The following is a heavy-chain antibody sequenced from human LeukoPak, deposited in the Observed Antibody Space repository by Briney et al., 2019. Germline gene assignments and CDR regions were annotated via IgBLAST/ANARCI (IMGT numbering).Heavy chain of an antibody. Sequence: GGSLRLSCAASGFTFSSYATDWVRQAPGKGLEWVSSISSSSTYIYYADSMKGRFAISRDNAKKSLFLQMNSLRAEDTAVYYCARVDDFGYSYGSAYWGQGTLLTVSS. J-gene: IGHJ4*02. CDR1: GFTFSSYA. V-gene: IGHV3-21*01. D-gene: IGHD5-18*01. CDR3: ARVDDFGYSYGSAY. CDR2: ISSSSTYI.